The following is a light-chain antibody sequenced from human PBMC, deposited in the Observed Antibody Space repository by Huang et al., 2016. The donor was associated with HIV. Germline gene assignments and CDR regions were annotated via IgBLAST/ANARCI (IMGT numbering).Light chain of an antibody. CDR2: WAS. V-gene: IGKV4-1*01. CDR1: QSVLNSANNKKF. Sequence: DIVMTQSPDSLAVSLGERATIKCKSSQSVLNSANNKKFLSWYQKKPGKPPKLVIYWASPRESGVPGRFSGSGSETDFTLTISSLQAEDVAVYYCQQYFNTPPTFGQGTKVEIK. CDR3: QQYFNTPPT. J-gene: IGKJ1*01.